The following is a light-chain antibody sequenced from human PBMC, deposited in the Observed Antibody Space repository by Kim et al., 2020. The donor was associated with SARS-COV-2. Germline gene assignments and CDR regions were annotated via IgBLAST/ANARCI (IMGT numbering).Light chain of an antibody. CDR3: QQSGTSPNT. J-gene: IGKJ2*01. Sequence: LSPGERATLSCRASQSVSSTYLAWYQQKPGQAPRVVIYGASSRATGIPDRFSGSGSGTDFTLTISRLEPEDVAVYYCQQSGTSPNTFGQGTKLEIK. V-gene: IGKV3-20*01. CDR2: GAS. CDR1: QSVSSTY.